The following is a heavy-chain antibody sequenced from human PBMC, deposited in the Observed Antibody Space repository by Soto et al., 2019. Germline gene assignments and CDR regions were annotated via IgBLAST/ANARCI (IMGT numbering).Heavy chain of an antibody. V-gene: IGHV4-39*01. CDR2: IYYSGST. D-gene: IGHD3-16*02. J-gene: IGHJ4*02. Sequence: QLQLQESGPGLVKPSETLSLTCTVSGGSISSSSYYWGWIRQPPGKGLEWIGSIYYSGSTYYNPSLKSRVTISVDTYKNQFSLKLSSVTAADTAVYYCITAMITFGGVIVNYFDYWGQGTLVTVSS. CDR1: GGSISSSSYY. CDR3: ITAMITFGGVIVNYFDY.